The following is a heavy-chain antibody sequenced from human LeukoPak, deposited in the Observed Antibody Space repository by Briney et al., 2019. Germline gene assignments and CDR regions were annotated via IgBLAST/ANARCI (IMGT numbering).Heavy chain of an antibody. V-gene: IGHV1-2*02. D-gene: IGHD3-10*01. CDR1: GYTFTGYY. CDR3: SRYYRYFDY. J-gene: IGHJ4*02. CDR2: INPNTGDT. Sequence: ASVKVSCKASGYTFTGYYVHRVRQAPGQGLEWMGWINPNTGDTNYAQKFQGRVTMTRDTSTNTAYMDLSGLRSDDTAVYYCSRYYRYFDYWGQGTLVTVSS.